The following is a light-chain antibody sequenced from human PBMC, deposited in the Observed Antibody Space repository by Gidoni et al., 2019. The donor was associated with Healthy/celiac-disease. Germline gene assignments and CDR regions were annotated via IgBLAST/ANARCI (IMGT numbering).Light chain of an antibody. CDR1: QSLLHSNGYNY. CDR3: MQDLQTPLT. J-gene: IGKJ4*01. V-gene: IGKV2-28*01. CDR2: LGS. Sequence: DIVMTKSPLSLPVTPGEPASSSCRPSQSLLHSNGYNYLDWYLQKPGQSPQLLIYLGSNRASGVPDRFSGSGSGTDFTLKISRVEAEDVGVYYCMQDLQTPLTFGGGTKVEIK.